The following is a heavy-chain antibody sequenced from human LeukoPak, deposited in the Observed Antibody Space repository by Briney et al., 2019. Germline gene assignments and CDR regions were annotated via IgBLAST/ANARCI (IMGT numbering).Heavy chain of an antibody. CDR3: AKDTNRPTVTTSYFDY. Sequence: GGSLRLSCAASGFTFSSYGMHWVRQAPGKGLEWVAVISYDGSNKYYADSVKGRFTISRDNSKNTLYLQMNSLRAEDTAVYYCAKDTNRPTVTTSYFDYWGQGTLVTVSS. J-gene: IGHJ4*02. D-gene: IGHD4-17*01. V-gene: IGHV3-30*18. CDR2: ISYDGSNK. CDR1: GFTFSSYG.